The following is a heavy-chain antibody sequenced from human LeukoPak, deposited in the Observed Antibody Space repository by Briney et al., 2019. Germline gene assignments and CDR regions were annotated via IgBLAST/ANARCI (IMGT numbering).Heavy chain of an antibody. CDR3: AKDGTRFLKWLPPVFDY. Sequence: GGSLRLSCAASGFTFSSNAMSWVRQAPGKGLEWVSAISGSGGSTYYAGSVKGRFTISRDNSKNTLYLQMNSLRAEDTAVYYCAKDGTRFLKWLPPVFDYWGQGTLVTVSS. CDR2: ISGSGGST. V-gene: IGHV3-23*01. CDR1: GFTFSSNA. D-gene: IGHD3-3*01. J-gene: IGHJ4*02.